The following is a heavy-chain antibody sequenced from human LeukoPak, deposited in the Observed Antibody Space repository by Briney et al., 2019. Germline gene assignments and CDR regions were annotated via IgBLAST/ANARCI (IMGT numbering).Heavy chain of an antibody. V-gene: IGHV3-48*01. CDR1: GFTFSSYS. CDR3: ARCSTSCYALDY. CDR2: ISSSSSTI. Sequence: GGSLRLSCAASGFTFSSYSINWIRQAPGKGLEWVSYISSSSSTIYYSDSVKGRFTISRGNAKNSLYLQMNSLRAEDTAVYYCARCSTSCYALDYWGQGTLVTVSS. D-gene: IGHD2-2*01. J-gene: IGHJ4*02.